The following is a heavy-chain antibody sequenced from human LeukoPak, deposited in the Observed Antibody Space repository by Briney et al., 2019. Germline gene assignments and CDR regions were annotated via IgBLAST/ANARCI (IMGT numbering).Heavy chain of an antibody. CDR3: ARGPSVAAHLDY. Sequence: PSGTLSLTCAVSGGSISSDNWWTWARQPPRKGLEWIGEIYHSGSTNYNPSLRSRVTLSVDKSKNQFSLKLTSVTAADTAVYYCARGPSVAAHLDYWGQGTLVTVSS. D-gene: IGHD5-12*01. V-gene: IGHV4-4*02. CDR1: GGSISSDNW. J-gene: IGHJ4*02. CDR2: IYHSGST.